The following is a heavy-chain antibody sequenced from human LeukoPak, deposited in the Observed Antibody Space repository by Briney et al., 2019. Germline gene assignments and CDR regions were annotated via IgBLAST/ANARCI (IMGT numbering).Heavy chain of an antibody. CDR1: GFIGGDGY. V-gene: IGHV3-66*01. D-gene: IGHD6-19*01. Sequence: GGSLRLSCAVSGFIGGDGYMNWVRQAPGKGLEWLSVIYRGGATYYADSVKGRFFISRDSSKNTWHLQLNSLRGEDTAVYYCAKDRRAVAGLDAFDIWGQGTMVTVSS. CDR2: IYRGGAT. CDR3: AKDRRAVAGLDAFDI. J-gene: IGHJ3*02.